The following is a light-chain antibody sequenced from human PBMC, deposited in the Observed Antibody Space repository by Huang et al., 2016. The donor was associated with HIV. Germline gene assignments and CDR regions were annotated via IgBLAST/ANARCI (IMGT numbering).Light chain of an antibody. J-gene: IGKJ2*01. CDR2: GAS. CDR1: QSVSRK. Sequence: EIVLTQSPATLSVSPGERATLSCRASQSVSRKLAWYQHKPGQAPRLLIHGASTRATGVPARFSGSGSGTEFTLTISSLQSEDFAVYYCQQYDNWPPYTFAQGTKLEIK. CDR3: QQYDNWPPYT. V-gene: IGKV3-15*01.